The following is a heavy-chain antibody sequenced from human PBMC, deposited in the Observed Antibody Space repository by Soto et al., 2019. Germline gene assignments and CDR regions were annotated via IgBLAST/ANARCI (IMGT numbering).Heavy chain of an antibody. D-gene: IGHD6-13*01. Sequence: EVQLLESGGGLVQPGGSLRLSCAASGFFFSSYAMSWVRQAPGKGLEWVSSISGSGGSTYYTDSVKGRFTISRDNSKNTLYLQMNSLRAEDTAIYYCVKERGIAAPPVKFDYWGQGTLVTVSS. CDR3: VKERGIAAPPVKFDY. CDR2: ISGSGGST. J-gene: IGHJ4*02. V-gene: IGHV3-23*01. CDR1: GFFFSSYA.